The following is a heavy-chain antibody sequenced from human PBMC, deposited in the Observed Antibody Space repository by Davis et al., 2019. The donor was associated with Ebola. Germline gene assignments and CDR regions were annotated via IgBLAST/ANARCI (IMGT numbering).Heavy chain of an antibody. Sequence: SVTVSCKPSRGTFTNYAVNWVRQAPRQGLEWMGRIIPVVDTKDYAQKLQGRVTLTADKSTNTAYMELSGLRFDDTAVYYCARGKWFDPWGQGTLVSVTS. CDR1: RGTFTNYA. J-gene: IGHJ5*02. CDR2: IIPVVDTK. V-gene: IGHV1-69*04. CDR3: ARGKWFDP.